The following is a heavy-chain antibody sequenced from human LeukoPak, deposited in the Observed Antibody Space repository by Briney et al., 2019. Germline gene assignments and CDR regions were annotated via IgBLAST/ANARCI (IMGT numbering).Heavy chain of an antibody. Sequence: GGSLRLSCAASGFTVSGNYMSWVRQAPGKGLEWVSVIYSGGSTYYADSVKGRFTISRDNSKNTLYLQMNSLRAEDTAVYYCARQDTAMVDFDYWGQGTLVTVSS. CDR3: ARQDTAMVDFDY. J-gene: IGHJ4*02. V-gene: IGHV3-66*04. CDR1: GFTVSGNY. CDR2: IYSGGST. D-gene: IGHD5-18*01.